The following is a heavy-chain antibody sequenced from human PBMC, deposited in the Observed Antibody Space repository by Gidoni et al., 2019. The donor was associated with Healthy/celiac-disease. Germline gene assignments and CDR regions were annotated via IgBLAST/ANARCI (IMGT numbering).Heavy chain of an antibody. CDR3: AKDRETGYCSGGSCSYYFDY. D-gene: IGHD2-15*01. CDR2: ISGSGGST. CDR1: GFTFSSYA. V-gene: IGHV3-23*01. Sequence: EVQLLESGGGLVQPGGALRLSCAASGFTFSSYAMSWVRQAPGKGLEWVSAISGSGGSTYYADSVKGRFTISRDNSKNMLYLQMNSLRAEDTAVYYCAKDRETGYCSGGSCSYYFDYWGQGTLVTVSS. J-gene: IGHJ4*02.